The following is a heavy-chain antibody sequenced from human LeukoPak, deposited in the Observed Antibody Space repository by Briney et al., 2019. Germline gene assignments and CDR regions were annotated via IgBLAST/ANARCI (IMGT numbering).Heavy chain of an antibody. CDR3: ARGVGYSGSGDNWFDP. D-gene: IGHD5-12*01. V-gene: IGHV3-21*01. CDR2: ISSSSSYI. CDR1: GFTLNNYA. J-gene: IGHJ5*02. Sequence: PGGSLRLSCTAAGFTLNNYAMSWVRQAPGKGLEWVSSISSSSSYIYYADSVKGRFTISRDNAKNSLYLQMNSLRAEDTAVYYCARGVGYSGSGDNWFDPWGQGTLVTVSS.